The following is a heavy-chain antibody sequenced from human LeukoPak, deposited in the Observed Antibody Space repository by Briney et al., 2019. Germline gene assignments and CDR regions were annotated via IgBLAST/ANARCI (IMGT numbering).Heavy chain of an antibody. J-gene: IGHJ4*02. CDR2: MRTNNDIT. Sequence: ASVTVSCKASGYTFTSYDIHWVRQAPGQGLEWMGWMRTNNDITGYAQKFQGRVTMTRSTSMSTAYMELSSLRSEDTAVYYCASTDYSNYFDYWGQGTLVSVSS. CDR1: GYTFTSYD. CDR3: ASTDYSNYFDY. D-gene: IGHD4-11*01. V-gene: IGHV1-8*01.